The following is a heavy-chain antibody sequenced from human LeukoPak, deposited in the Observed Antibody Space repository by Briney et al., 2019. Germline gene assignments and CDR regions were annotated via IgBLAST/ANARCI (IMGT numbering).Heavy chain of an antibody. Sequence: ASVKVSCKASGYTFTSYYMHWVRQAPGQGLEWMGIINPSGGSTSYAQKFQGRVTMTRDTSTSTVYMELSSLRSEDTAVYYCARDGTYYYDSSGPPYYYGMDVWGQGTTVTVSS. CDR1: GYTFTSYY. V-gene: IGHV1-46*01. CDR3: ARDGTYYYDSSGPPYYYGMDV. CDR2: INPSGGST. D-gene: IGHD3-22*01. J-gene: IGHJ6*02.